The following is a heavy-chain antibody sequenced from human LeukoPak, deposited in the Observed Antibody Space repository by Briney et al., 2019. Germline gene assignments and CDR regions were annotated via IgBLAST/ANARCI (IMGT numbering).Heavy chain of an antibody. J-gene: IGHJ5*02. CDR2: IYYSGST. Sequence: SETLSLTCTVSGGSISSYYWSWIRQPPGKGLEWIGYIYYSGSTNYNPSLKSRVTISVDTSKNQFSLKLSSVTAADTAVYYCERLGADYSNYGGWFDPWGQGTLVTVSS. CDR1: GGSISSYY. V-gene: IGHV4-59*08. D-gene: IGHD4-11*01. CDR3: ERLGADYSNYGGWFDP.